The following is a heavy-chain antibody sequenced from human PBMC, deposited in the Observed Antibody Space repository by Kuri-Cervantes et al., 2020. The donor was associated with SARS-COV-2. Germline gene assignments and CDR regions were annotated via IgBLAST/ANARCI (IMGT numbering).Heavy chain of an antibody. Sequence: SELLFLTCAVYGGSLRGYYWSWIRQPPGKGLEWLGEISHSGSTNYNPPSKSRVTISVDTSKNQFSLKLSAVTPADTAVYYCARHRWFDPWGQGTLVTVSS. CDR1: GGSLRGYY. V-gene: IGHV4-34*01. D-gene: IGHD1-14*01. CDR3: ARHRWFDP. J-gene: IGHJ5*02. CDR2: ISHSGST.